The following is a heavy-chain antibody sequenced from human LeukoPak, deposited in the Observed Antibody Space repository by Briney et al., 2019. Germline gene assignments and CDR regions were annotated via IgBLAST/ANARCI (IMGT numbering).Heavy chain of an antibody. D-gene: IGHD2-15*01. CDR1: GFSLSDYP. V-gene: IGHV3-23*01. CDR2: IGGSDDT. CDR3: ARSRVVDRRGYFDF. J-gene: IGHJ4*02. Sequence: EDSLRLSCVASGFSLSDYPMTWVRQSPGRGLEWVSTIGGSDDTYYADSVKGRFTISRDTSKNTLYLQIHSLGAEDTAVYYCARSRVVDRRGYFDFWGQGTLVTASS.